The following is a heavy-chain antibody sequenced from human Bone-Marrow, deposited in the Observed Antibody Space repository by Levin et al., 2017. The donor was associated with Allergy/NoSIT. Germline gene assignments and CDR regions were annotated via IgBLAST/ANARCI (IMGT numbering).Heavy chain of an antibody. V-gene: IGHV5-51*01. CDR2: IHPGDSDT. Sequence: GESLKISCEASGYRFTSYWIAWVRQMPGKGLEWMGIIHPGDSDTAYSPSFEGQVTISADKSLTTAYLQWSSLKASDTAIYYCARLFRATHSFDYWGRGTLVTVSS. D-gene: IGHD1-26*01. CDR3: ARLFRATHSFDY. J-gene: IGHJ4*02. CDR1: GYRFTSYW.